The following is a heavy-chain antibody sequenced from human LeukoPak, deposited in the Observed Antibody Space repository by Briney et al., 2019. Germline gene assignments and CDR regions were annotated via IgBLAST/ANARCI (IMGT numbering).Heavy chain of an antibody. J-gene: IGHJ5*02. V-gene: IGHV1-2*02. D-gene: IGHD2/OR15-2a*01. Sequence: ASVKVSCKASGYTFTGDQIYWLRQAPGQGLEWVGWIKPSSGETLYEQKFQGRVTMTRHKSISSAYMELSSLRSDDTAVYYCARKSAGFLTAWGQGTLVTVSS. CDR3: ARKSAGFLTA. CDR2: IKPSSGET. CDR1: GYTFTGDQ.